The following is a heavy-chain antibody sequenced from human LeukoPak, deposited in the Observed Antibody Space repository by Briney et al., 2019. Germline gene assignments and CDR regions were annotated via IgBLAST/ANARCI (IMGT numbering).Heavy chain of an antibody. V-gene: IGHV1-69*05. CDR2: IILIFGTA. J-gene: IGHJ5*02. D-gene: IGHD1-26*01. Sequence: GSSVKVSCKASGGTFSSYAISWVRQAPGQGLEWMGGIILIFGTANYAQKFQGRVTITTDESTSTAYMELSSLRSEDTAVYYCARDREVRSSTEGFDPWGQGTLVTVSS. CDR3: ARDREVRSSTEGFDP. CDR1: GGTFSSYA.